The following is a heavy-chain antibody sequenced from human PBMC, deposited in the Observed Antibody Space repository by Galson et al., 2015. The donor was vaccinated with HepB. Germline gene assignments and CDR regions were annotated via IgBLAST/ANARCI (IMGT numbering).Heavy chain of an antibody. D-gene: IGHD5-18*01. V-gene: IGHV3-21*01. CDR1: GFTFSSYS. CDR3: ARDFVDTATNYYYYGMDV. J-gene: IGHJ6*02. CDR2: ISSSSSYI. Sequence: SLRLSCAASGFTFSSYSMNWVRQAPGKGLEWVSSISSSSSYIYYADSVKGRFTISRDNAKNSLYLQMNSLRAEDTAVYYCARDFVDTATNYYYYGMDVWGQGTTVTVSS.